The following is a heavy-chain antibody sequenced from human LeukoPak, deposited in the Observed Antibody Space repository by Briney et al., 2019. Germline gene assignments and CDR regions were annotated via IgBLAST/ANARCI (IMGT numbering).Heavy chain of an antibody. V-gene: IGHV1-2*02. CDR3: ARDIVVVPGGFDP. Sequence: ASVKVSCKASGYTFTGYYMHWARQAPGQGLEWMGWINPNSGGTNYAQKFQGRVTMTRDTSISTAYMELSRLRSDDTAVYYCARDIVVVPGGFDPWGQGTLVTVSS. CDR1: GYTFTGYY. D-gene: IGHD2-2*01. CDR2: INPNSGGT. J-gene: IGHJ5*02.